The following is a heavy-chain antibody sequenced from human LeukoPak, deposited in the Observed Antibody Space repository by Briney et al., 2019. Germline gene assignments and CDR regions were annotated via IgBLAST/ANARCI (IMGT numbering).Heavy chain of an antibody. V-gene: IGHV3-48*04. Sequence: GGSLRLSCAASGFTFSSYSMNWVRQAPGKGLEWVSYISSSSSTIYYADSVEGRFTISRDNAKNTLYLQINSLRVEDTAVYYCARGGYSSSWYSDSWGQGTLVTVSS. CDR2: ISSSSSTI. D-gene: IGHD6-13*01. J-gene: IGHJ4*02. CDR3: ARGGYSSSWYSDS. CDR1: GFTFSSYS.